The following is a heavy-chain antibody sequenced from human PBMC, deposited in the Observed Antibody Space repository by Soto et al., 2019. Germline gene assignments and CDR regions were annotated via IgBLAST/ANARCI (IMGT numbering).Heavy chain of an antibody. J-gene: IGHJ4*02. CDR3: AKGESSSPRTRIFDY. D-gene: IGHD6-6*01. Sequence: GGSLRLSCAASGFTFSSYAMSWVRQAPWKGLEWVSAISGSGGRTYYADSVKGRFTISRDNSKNTLYLQMNSLRGEDTDVYYCAKGESSSPRTRIFDYWGQGTLV. CDR1: GFTFSSYA. V-gene: IGHV3-23*01. CDR2: ISGSGGRT.